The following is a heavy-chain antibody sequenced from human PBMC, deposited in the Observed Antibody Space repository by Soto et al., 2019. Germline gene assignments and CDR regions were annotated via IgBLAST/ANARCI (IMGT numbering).Heavy chain of an antibody. CDR2: ISSSSSYI. D-gene: IGHD3-3*01. CDR1: GFTFSSYS. CDR3: ARDGAFGVVIIEYYYYMDV. J-gene: IGHJ6*03. V-gene: IGHV3-21*01. Sequence: PGGSLRLSCAACGFTFSSYSMNWVRQAPGKGLEWVSSISSSSSYIYYADSVKGRFTISRDNAKNSLYLQMNSLRAEDTAVYYCARDGAFGVVIIEYYYYMDVWGKGTTVTVSS.